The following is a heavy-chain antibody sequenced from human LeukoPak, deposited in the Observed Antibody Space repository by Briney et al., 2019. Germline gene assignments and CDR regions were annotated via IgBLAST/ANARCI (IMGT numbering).Heavy chain of an antibody. V-gene: IGHV3-23*01. CDR2: ISGSGGST. CDR1: GFTFSSYS. CDR3: AKSCSSTSCYQFGYYFDY. J-gene: IGHJ4*02. Sequence: GGSLRLSCAASGFTFSSYSMNWVRQAPGKGLEWVSAISGSGGSTYYADSVKGRFTISRDNSKNTLYLQMNSLRAEDTAVYYCAKSCSSTSCYQFGYYFDYWGQGTLVTVSS. D-gene: IGHD2-2*01.